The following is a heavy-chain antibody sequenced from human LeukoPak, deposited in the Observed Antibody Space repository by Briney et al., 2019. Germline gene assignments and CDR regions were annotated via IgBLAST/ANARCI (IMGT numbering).Heavy chain of an antibody. Sequence: PGGSLRLSCAASGFTFSNAWMSWVRQAPGKGLEWVGRIKSKTDGGTTDYAAPVKGRFTISRDDSKNTLYLQMNSLRAEDTAVYYCAKIWQQLVPKEYWGQGTLVTVSS. CDR2: IKSKTDGGTT. V-gene: IGHV3-15*01. J-gene: IGHJ4*02. D-gene: IGHD6-13*01. CDR1: GFTFSNAW. CDR3: AKIWQQLVPKEY.